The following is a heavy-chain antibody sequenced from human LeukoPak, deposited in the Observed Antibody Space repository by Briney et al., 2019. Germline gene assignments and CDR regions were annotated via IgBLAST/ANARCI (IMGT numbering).Heavy chain of an antibody. D-gene: IGHD3-10*01. J-gene: IGHJ4*02. CDR3: ARQDFGSGILPGY. Sequence: SETLSLTFTVSGGSISSYYWSWIRQPPGKGLEWIGYIYYSGSTNYNPSLKSGVTISVDTSKNQFSLKLSSVTAADMAVYYCARQDFGSGILPGYWGQGTLVTVSS. V-gene: IGHV4-59*08. CDR2: IYYSGST. CDR1: GGSISSYY.